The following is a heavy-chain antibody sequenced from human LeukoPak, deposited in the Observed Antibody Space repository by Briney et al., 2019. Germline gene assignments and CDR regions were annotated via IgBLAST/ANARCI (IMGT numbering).Heavy chain of an antibody. V-gene: IGHV1-46*01. D-gene: IGHD3-22*01. CDR1: GYTFTSYY. CDR3: ARATMYYYDSSETHFDY. J-gene: IGHJ4*02. CDR2: INPSGGST. Sequence: ASVKVSCKASGYTFTSYYMHWVRQAPRQGLEWMGIINPSGGSTSYAQKFQGRVTMTRDTSTSIVYMELSSLRSEDTAVYYCARATMYYYDSSETHFDYWGQGTLVTVSS.